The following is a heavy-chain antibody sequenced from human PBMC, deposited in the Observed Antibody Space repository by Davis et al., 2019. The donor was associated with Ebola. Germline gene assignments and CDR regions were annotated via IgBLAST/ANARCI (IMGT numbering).Heavy chain of an antibody. D-gene: IGHD6-19*01. CDR1: RGSITNDNYY. CDR3: ARGSQWLGPDY. J-gene: IGHJ4*02. V-gene: IGHV4-30-4*02. CDR2: IYHGGIT. Sequence: MPSETLSLTCTVSRGSITNDNYYWSWIRQPPGKGLEWVGYIYHGGITYYNPSLKNRLNISVDTSKNDFSLKLGSVTAADTAVYYCARGSQWLGPDYWGQGTLVTVSS.